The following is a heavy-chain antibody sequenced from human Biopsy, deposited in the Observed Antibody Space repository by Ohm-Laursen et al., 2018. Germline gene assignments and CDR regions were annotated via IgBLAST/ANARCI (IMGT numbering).Heavy chain of an antibody. V-gene: IGHV4-34*01. Sequence: SETLSLTCGVYGGSFSGYYCSWIRQPPGKGLEWIGEINDSGRTNYNPSLRSRVTFSVDTSKNQFSLKLSSVTAADTAVYYCARVVGAATGFDSWGRGTPVIVSS. CDR3: ARVVGAATGFDS. CDR1: GGSFSGYY. J-gene: IGHJ4*02. D-gene: IGHD1-26*01. CDR2: INDSGRT.